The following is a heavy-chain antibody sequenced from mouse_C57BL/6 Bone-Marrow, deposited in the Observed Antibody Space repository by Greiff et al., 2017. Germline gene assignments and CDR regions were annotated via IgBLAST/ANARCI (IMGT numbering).Heavy chain of an antibody. CDR1: GFTFSDYG. V-gene: IGHV5-17*01. D-gene: IGHD1-1*01. J-gene: IGHJ4*01. CDR2: ISSGSSTI. Sequence: EVKLMESGGGLVKPGGSLKLSCAASGFTFSDYGMHWVRQAPEKGLEWVAYISSGSSTIYYADTVTGRFTISRDNAKNTLFLQMTRLRSQDTAMYYCARRGLLRSVLYAMDYWGQGTSVTVAS. CDR3: ARRGLLRSVLYAMDY.